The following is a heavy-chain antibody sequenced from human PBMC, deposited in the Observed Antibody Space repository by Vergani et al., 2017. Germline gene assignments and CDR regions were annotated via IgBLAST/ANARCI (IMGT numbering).Heavy chain of an antibody. CDR2: IYPGASDT. CDR1: GHSFSRNW. V-gene: IGHV5-51*03. D-gene: IGHD1-26*01. J-gene: IGHJ4*02. Sequence: EVQLEQSGAAVKKPGESLAISCKGSGHSFSRNWIAWVPERPGQGLEWMGIIYPGASDTRYSPSFQGQVTISADKSISTAYLQWSSLKASDTAMYYCARRGRWYSGSYPDYWGQGTLVTVSS. CDR3: ARRGRWYSGSYPDY.